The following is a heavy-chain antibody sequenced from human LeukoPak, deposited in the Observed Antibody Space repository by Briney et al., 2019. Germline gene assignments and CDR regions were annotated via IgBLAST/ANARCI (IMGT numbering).Heavy chain of an antibody. CDR2: FDPEDGET. Sequence: GASVKVSCKASGGTFSSYAISWVRQAPGKGLEWMGGFDPEDGETIYAQKFQGRVTMTEDTSTDTAYMELSSLRSEDTAVYYCATDAATVTTIGTFDYWGQGTLVTVSS. CDR3: ATDAATVTTIGTFDY. V-gene: IGHV1-24*01. J-gene: IGHJ4*02. CDR1: GGTFSSYA. D-gene: IGHD4-17*01.